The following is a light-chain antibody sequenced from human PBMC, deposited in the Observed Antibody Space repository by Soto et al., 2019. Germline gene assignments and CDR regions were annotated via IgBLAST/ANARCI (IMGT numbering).Light chain of an antibody. J-gene: IGLJ1*01. CDR2: DVN. CDR1: SSDVGNYNY. Sequence: QSALTQPRSVSGSPGQSVTISCAGTSSDVGNYNYVSWFQQHPGRAPKLMIYDVNKRPSGVPDRFSGSKSGNTASLTISGLQAEDEADYYCSSYTINNSYVFGTGTKLTVL. V-gene: IGLV2-11*01. CDR3: SSYTINNSYV.